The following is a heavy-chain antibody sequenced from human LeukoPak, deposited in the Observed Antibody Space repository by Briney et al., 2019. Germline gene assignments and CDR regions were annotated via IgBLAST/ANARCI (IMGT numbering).Heavy chain of an antibody. D-gene: IGHD6-19*01. CDR2: IYHSGST. CDR3: EREHYSREATSWFDP. V-gene: IGHV4-38-2*02. CDR1: GYSISSGYY. Sequence: PSETLSLTCAVSGYSISSGYYWGWIRQPPGKGLEWIGNIYHSGSTYYNPSLKSRVTISVDTSKNQFSLKLSSVTAADTAVYYCEREHYSREATSWFDPWGQGTLVSVSS. J-gene: IGHJ5*02.